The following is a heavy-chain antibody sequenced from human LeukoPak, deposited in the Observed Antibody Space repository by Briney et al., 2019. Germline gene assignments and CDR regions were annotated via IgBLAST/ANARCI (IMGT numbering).Heavy chain of an antibody. CDR1: GFTFSSYA. CDR3: ARDQGRQWLGLFDY. D-gene: IGHD6-19*01. Sequence: GGSLRLSCAASGFTFSSYAMHRVRQAPGKGLEWVAVISYDGSNKYYADSVKGRFTISRDNSKNTLYLQMNSLRAEDTAVYYCARDQGRQWLGLFDYWGQGTLVTVSS. V-gene: IGHV3-30*01. CDR2: ISYDGSNK. J-gene: IGHJ4*02.